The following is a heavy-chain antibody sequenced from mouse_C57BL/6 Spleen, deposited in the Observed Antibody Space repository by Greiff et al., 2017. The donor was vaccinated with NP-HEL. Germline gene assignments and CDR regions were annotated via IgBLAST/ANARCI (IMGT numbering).Heavy chain of an antibody. D-gene: IGHD1-1*01. CDR3: TTGTTTEAY. Sequence: EVKLQESGAELVRPGASVKLSCTASGFNIKDDYMHWVKQRPEQGLEWIGWIDPENGDTEYASKFQGKATITADTSSNTAYLQLSSLTSEDTAVYYCTTGTTTEAYWGQGTLVTVSA. CDR2: IDPENGDT. J-gene: IGHJ3*01. V-gene: IGHV14-4*01. CDR1: GFNIKDDY.